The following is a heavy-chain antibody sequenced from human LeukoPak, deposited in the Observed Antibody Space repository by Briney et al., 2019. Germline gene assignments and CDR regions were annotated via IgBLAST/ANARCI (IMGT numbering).Heavy chain of an antibody. CDR3: AKRYCTGTSCSYYYYYGMDV. V-gene: IGHV3-23*01. J-gene: IGHJ6*02. CDR1: GFXFSSYA. D-gene: IGHD2-2*01. Sequence: GGSLRLSCAASGFXFSSYAMSWVRQAPGKGLEWVSAISGSGGSTYYADSVKGRFTISRDNSKNTLFLQMNSLRAEDTAVYYCAKRYCTGTSCSYYYYYGMDVWGQGTTVTVSS. CDR2: ISGSGGST.